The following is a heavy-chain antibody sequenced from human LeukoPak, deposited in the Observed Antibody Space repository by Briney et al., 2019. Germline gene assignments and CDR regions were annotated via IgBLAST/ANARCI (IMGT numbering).Heavy chain of an antibody. CDR3: ARLRAAAGTFYYYYMDV. V-gene: IGHV1-18*01. CDR1: GYTFTSYA. Sequence: ASVKVSCKASGYTFTSYAMNWVRQAPGQGLEWMGWISAYNGNTNYAQKLQGRVTMTTDTSTSTAYMELRSLRSDDTAVYYCARLRAAAGTFYYYYMDVWGKGTTVTVSS. CDR2: ISAYNGNT. D-gene: IGHD6-13*01. J-gene: IGHJ6*03.